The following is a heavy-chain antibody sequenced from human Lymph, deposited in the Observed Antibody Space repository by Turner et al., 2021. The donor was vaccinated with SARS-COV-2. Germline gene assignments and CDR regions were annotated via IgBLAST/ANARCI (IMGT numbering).Heavy chain of an antibody. CDR2: KWYDGSNK. CDR1: GFSFSIYG. Sequence: QVQLVESGGGVVQPGRSLSLSCAASGFSFSIYGMPWVRQAPGKGLEWVAVKWYDGSNKYYGDSVKGRHTISRDNSKNTLYLQMNSLRVEDTAVYYCAREGVVGATTGLDYWGQGTLVTVSS. J-gene: IGHJ4*02. CDR3: AREGVVGATTGLDY. D-gene: IGHD1-26*01. V-gene: IGHV3-33*01.